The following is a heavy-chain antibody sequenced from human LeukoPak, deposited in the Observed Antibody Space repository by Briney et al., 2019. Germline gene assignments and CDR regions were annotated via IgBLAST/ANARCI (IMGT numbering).Heavy chain of an antibody. CDR2: IIPIFGTA. D-gene: IGHD2-15*01. CDR1: GGTFSSYA. V-gene: IGHV1-69*13. Sequence: GASVKVSCKASGGTFSSYAISWVRQAPGQGLEWMGGIIPIFGTANYAQKFQGRVTITADESTSTAYMELSSLRSEDTAVYYCARERYCSGGSCFSFDYWGQGTLVTVSA. J-gene: IGHJ4*02. CDR3: ARERYCSGGSCFSFDY.